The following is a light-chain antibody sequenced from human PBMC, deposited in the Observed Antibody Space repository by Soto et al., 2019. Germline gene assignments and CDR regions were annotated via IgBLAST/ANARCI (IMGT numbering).Light chain of an antibody. J-gene: IGKJ4*01. CDR2: KAS. CDR1: QSISSW. Sequence: DIQMTQSPSTLSASVGDRVTITCRASQSISSWLAWYQQKPGKAPKVLIYKASNLESGVPSRFSGSGSGTEFTLTIISLQPDDFATYYCQQYHSYSLTFGGGTKVDIK. V-gene: IGKV1-5*03. CDR3: QQYHSYSLT.